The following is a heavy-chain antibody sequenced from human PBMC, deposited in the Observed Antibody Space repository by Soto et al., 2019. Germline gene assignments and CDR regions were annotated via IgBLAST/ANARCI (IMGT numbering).Heavy chain of an antibody. CDR1: GESISSSY. CDR3: VRIVFWRFDP. CDR2: TYYSGNT. V-gene: IGHV4-59*01. Sequence: SETMSLTSTASGESISSSYWSWIRQPPGKGLEWIGSTYYSGNTNYNPSLKSRVTISVDTSKRQVYLRLKSVNAADTAVYYGVRIVFWRFDPWGQGALDTVSS. D-gene: IGHD2-15*01. J-gene: IGHJ5*02.